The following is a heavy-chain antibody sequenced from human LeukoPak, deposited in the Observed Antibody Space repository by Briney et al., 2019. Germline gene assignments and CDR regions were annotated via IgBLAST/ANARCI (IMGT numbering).Heavy chain of an antibody. CDR1: GFTLSDYY. D-gene: IGHD3-10*01. CDR3: ASTPHGSGSYPFDY. J-gene: IGHJ4*02. Sequence: PGGSLRLSCAASGFTLSDYYMSWIRQAPGKGLEWVSYISSSGSTIYYADSVKGRFTICRDNAKNSLYLQMNSLRAEDTAVYYCASTPHGSGSYPFDYWGQGTLVTVSS. CDR2: ISSSGSTI. V-gene: IGHV3-11*04.